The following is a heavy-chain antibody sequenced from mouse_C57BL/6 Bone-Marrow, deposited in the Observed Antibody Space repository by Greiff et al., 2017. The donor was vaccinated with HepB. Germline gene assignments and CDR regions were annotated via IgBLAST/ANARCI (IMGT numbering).Heavy chain of an antibody. CDR1: GYTFTDYN. CDR2: INPNNGGT. Sequence: VQLQQSGPELVKPGASVKISCKASGYTFTDYNMYWVKQSHGKSLEWIGDINPNNGGTNYNQKFKGKATLTVDKSSSTAYMELRSLTSEGTAVYYGVNAMDYWGQGTSVTVSS. J-gene: IGHJ4*01. V-gene: IGHV1-18*01. CDR3: VNAMDY.